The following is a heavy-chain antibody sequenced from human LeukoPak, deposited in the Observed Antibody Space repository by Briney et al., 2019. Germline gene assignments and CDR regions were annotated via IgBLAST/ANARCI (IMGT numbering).Heavy chain of an antibody. Sequence: SQTLSLTCTVSGGSISSGGYYWSWIRQHPGKGLEWIGYIYYSGSTYYNPSLKSRVAMSVDTSKNQFSLELSSVTAADTAVYYCAGRAQTTGWSFDYWGQGAPVTVSS. V-gene: IGHV4-31*03. D-gene: IGHD6-19*01. CDR2: IYYSGST. CDR1: GGSISSGGYY. CDR3: AGRAQTTGWSFDY. J-gene: IGHJ4*02.